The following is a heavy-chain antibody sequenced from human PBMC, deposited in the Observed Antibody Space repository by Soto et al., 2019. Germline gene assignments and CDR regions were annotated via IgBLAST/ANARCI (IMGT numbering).Heavy chain of an antibody. Sequence: QLQLQESGPGLVKPSETLSLTCTVSGGSISSSSYYWGWIRQPPGKGLEWIGSIYYSGSTYYNPSLKSRVTISVDTSKNQFSLKLSSVTAADTAVYYCARQKLELPFRYFDYWGQGTLVTVSS. CDR2: IYYSGST. V-gene: IGHV4-39*01. D-gene: IGHD1-7*01. J-gene: IGHJ4*02. CDR3: ARQKLELPFRYFDY. CDR1: GGSISSSSYY.